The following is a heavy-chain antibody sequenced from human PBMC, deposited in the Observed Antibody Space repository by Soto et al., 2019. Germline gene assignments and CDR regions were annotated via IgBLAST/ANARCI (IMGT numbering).Heavy chain of an antibody. Sequence: QVQLVESGGGVVQPGRSLRLSCAASGFTFSSYGMHWVRQAPGKGLEWVAVIWYDGSNKYYADSVKGRFTISRDNSKNPLYLQMNSLRAEDTAVYYWARVHSSGWKYYFDYWGQGTLVTVSS. V-gene: IGHV3-33*01. CDR1: GFTFSSYG. CDR3: ARVHSSGWKYYFDY. D-gene: IGHD6-19*01. CDR2: IWYDGSNK. J-gene: IGHJ4*02.